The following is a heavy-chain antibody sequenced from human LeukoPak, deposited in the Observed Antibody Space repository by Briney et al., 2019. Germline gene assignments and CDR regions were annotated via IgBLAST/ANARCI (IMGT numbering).Heavy chain of an antibody. V-gene: IGHV4-39*01. D-gene: IGHD2-2*01. CDR1: TGSISGSSYF. J-gene: IGHJ6*03. CDR2: VYYSGST. Sequence: PSETLSLTCTVSTGSISGSSYFWGWIRQPPGKGLQWIGSVYYSGSTYYNPPLKSRVTISVDTSRNQFSLRLSSVTAADTAVYFCARHGRPDDVVIVPAAPGPMDVWGEGTTVTVSS. CDR3: ARHGRPDDVVIVPAAPGPMDV.